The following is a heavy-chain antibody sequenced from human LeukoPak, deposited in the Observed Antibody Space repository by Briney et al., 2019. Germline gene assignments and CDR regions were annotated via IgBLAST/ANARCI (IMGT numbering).Heavy chain of an antibody. Sequence: GGSLRLSCAASGFTFSDYYMSWIRQAPGKGLEWVSSISSSSRYIYYADSVKGRFTISRDNAKNSLYLQMNSLRAEDTAVYYCARDFYYDSSGYVALYYFDYWGQGTLVTVSS. D-gene: IGHD3-22*01. CDR2: ISSSSRYI. CDR3: ARDFYYDSSGYVALYYFDY. CDR1: GFTFSDYY. V-gene: IGHV3-11*06. J-gene: IGHJ4*02.